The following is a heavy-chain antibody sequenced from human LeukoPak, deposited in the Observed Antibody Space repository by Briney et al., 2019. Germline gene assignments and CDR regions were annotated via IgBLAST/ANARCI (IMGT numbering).Heavy chain of an antibody. Sequence: GGSLRLSCAASGFTFSSYEMNWGRQAPGTGLGGVSYISSSGSSIYYADSVKGRFTISRDNAKNSLYLQMISLTAEATAVYYCAELGITMIGGVWGKGTTVTISS. V-gene: IGHV3-48*03. D-gene: IGHD3-10*02. CDR3: AELGITMIGGV. CDR1: GFTFSSYE. CDR2: ISSSGSSI. J-gene: IGHJ6*04.